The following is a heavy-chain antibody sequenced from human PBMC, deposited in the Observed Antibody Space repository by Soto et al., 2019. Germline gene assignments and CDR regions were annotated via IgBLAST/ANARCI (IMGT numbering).Heavy chain of an antibody. CDR2: IYHSGST. J-gene: IGHJ6*02. CDR3: AREYGSGSYYYYGMDV. CDR1: GGSISSGGYY. V-gene: IGHV4-39*07. Sequence: PSETLSLTCTVSGGSISSGGYYWGWIRQPPGKGLEWIGSIYHSGSTYYNPSLKSRVTISVDTSKNQFSLKLSSVTAADTAVYYCAREYGSGSYYYYGMDVWGQGTTVTVSS. D-gene: IGHD3-10*01.